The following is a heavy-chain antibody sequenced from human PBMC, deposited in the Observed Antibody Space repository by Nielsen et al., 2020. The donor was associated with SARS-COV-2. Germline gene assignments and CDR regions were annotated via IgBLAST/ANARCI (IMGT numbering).Heavy chain of an antibody. Sequence: AGSLRLSCAASGFIFSSYAMHWVRQAPGKGLEYVSAISSNGGSTYYADSVKGRFTISRDNSKNTLYLQMSSLRAEDTAVYYCVKGRNWNPGDYWGQGTLVTVSS. J-gene: IGHJ4*02. CDR3: VKGRNWNPGDY. CDR2: ISSNGGST. V-gene: IGHV3-64D*06. CDR1: GFIFSSYA. D-gene: IGHD1-1*01.